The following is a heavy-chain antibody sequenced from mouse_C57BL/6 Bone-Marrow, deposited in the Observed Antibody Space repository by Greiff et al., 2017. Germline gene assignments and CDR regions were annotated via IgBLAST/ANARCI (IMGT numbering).Heavy chain of an antibody. CDR2: ISSGGSYT. J-gene: IGHJ4*01. Sequence: EVQGVESGGDLVKPGGSLKLSCAASGFTFSSYGMSWVCQTPDKRLEWVATISSGGSYTYYPDSVKGRFTISRDNAKNTLYLQMSSLKSEDTAMYYCARQALRSGDYWGQGTSVTVSS. CDR1: GFTFSSYG. V-gene: IGHV5-6*01. CDR3: ARQALRSGDY.